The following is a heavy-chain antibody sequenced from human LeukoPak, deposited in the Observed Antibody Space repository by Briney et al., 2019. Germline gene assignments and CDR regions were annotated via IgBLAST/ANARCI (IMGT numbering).Heavy chain of an antibody. CDR1: GFTFSSYW. D-gene: IGHD3-22*01. Sequence: PGGSLRLSCAASGFTFSSYWMSWVRQAPGKGLEWVANIKQDGSEKYYVDSVKGRFTISRDNAKNSLYLQMNSLRAEDTAVYYCARXXXXYYYDSSGYYGLDAFDIXXQGXMVTVS. CDR2: IKQDGSEK. CDR3: ARXXXXYYYDSSGYYGLDAFDI. V-gene: IGHV3-7*01. J-gene: IGHJ3*02.